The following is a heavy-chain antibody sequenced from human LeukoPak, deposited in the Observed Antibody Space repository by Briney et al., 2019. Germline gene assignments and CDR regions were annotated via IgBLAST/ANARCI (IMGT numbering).Heavy chain of an antibody. J-gene: IGHJ6*03. V-gene: IGHV3-7*01. CDR2: IKQDGSEK. CDR3: ARGGTDYYYYYMDV. CDR1: GFAFSSYW. Sequence: GGSLRLSCAASGFAFSSYWMTWFRQAPGKGLEWVANIKQDGSEKYYVDSVKGRFTISRDNAKNSLYLQMNSLRAEDTAVYYCARGGTDYYYYYMDVWGKGTTVTVSS.